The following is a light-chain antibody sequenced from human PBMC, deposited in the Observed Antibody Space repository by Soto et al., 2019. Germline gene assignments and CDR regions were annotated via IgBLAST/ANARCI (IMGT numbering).Light chain of an antibody. Sequence: EIVLTQSPGTLSLSPGDRATLSCRASQSVTTNYLAWYQRKPGQAPRLLIYGASNRATDIPARFSGGGSGTDFTLTITRLEQEDFAVYYCQQYDSSPPTCGQGTKVEI. CDR3: QQYDSSPPT. CDR2: GAS. V-gene: IGKV3-20*01. CDR1: QSVTTNY. J-gene: IGKJ1*01.